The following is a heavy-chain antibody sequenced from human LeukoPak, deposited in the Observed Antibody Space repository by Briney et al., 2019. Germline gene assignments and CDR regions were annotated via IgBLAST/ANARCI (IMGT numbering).Heavy chain of an antibody. CDR1: GGSISSSSYY. V-gene: IGHV4-39*01. CDR2: IYYSGST. J-gene: IGHJ3*02. Sequence: SETLSLTCTVSGGSISSSSYYWGWIRQPPGKGLEWIGSIYYSGSTYYNPSLKSRVTISVDTSKNQFSLKLSSVTAADTAVYYCARQSAGIAAPTGAFDIWGQGTMVTVSS. D-gene: IGHD6-13*01. CDR3: ARQSAGIAAPTGAFDI.